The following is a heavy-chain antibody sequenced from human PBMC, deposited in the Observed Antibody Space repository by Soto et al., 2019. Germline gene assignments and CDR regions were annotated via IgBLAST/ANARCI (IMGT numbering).Heavy chain of an antibody. CDR3: AKGGSGSYSNAFDI. Sequence: SDALFLTCTVSGVSISSSSSYWGWFRQAPGKGLEWIGSIYYSGSTYYNPSLKSRVTISVDTSKNQFSLKLSSVTAADTAVYYCAKGGSGSYSNAFDIWGQGTMVT. V-gene: IGHV4-39*01. CDR2: IYYSGST. J-gene: IGHJ3*02. D-gene: IGHD3-10*01. CDR1: GVSISSSSSY.